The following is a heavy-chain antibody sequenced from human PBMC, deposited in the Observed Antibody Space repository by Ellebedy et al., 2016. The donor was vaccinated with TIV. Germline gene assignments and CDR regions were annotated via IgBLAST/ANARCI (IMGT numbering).Heavy chain of an antibody. CDR3: AGDVEADAFDI. Sequence: MPSETLSLTCSVSGGSIRRYYWSWVRQPPGKGLVWIGYIYSSGSTNYSPSLKRRVTMSLDTSKNEVSLKLTSVTAADTAVYYCAGDVEADAFDIWGQGTMVTVSS. CDR1: GGSIRRYY. CDR2: IYSSGST. J-gene: IGHJ3*02. V-gene: IGHV4-59*01.